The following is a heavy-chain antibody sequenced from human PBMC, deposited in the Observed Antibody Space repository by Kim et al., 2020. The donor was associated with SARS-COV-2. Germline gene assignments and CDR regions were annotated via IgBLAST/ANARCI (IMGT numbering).Heavy chain of an antibody. CDR1: GGSISSYY. V-gene: IGHV4-59*08. CDR3: ARQFDFWSGYNYYYYYMDV. J-gene: IGHJ6*03. Sequence: SETLSLTCTVSGGSISSYYWSWIRQPPGKGLEWIGYIYYSGSTNYNPSLKSRVTISVDTSKNQFSLKLSSVTAADTAVYYCARQFDFWSGYNYYYYYMDVWGKGTTVTVS. D-gene: IGHD3-3*01. CDR2: IYYSGST.